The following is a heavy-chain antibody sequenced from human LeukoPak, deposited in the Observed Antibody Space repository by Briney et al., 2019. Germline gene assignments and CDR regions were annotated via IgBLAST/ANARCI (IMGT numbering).Heavy chain of an antibody. Sequence: GGSLRLSCTASGFTFGDYAMSRVRQAPGKGLEWVGFIRSKAYGGTREYAASVKCRFTISRDDSKSIAYLQMNSLKTEDTAVYYCTRGYNWNYGYFDNWGQGTLVTVSS. CDR3: TRGYNWNYGYFDN. D-gene: IGHD1-7*01. CDR1: GFTFGDYA. V-gene: IGHV3-49*04. CDR2: IRSKAYGGTR. J-gene: IGHJ4*02.